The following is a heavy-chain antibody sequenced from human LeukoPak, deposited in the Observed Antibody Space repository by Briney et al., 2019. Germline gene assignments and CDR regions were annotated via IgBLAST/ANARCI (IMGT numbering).Heavy chain of an antibody. V-gene: IGHV1-18*01. CDR3: AKESVTTTLFFDY. Sequence: GASVKVSCKASGYTFTTCGISWVRQAPGQGLEWMGWISAYNGNTNYAQKLQGRVTMTTDTSTSTAYMELRSLRSDDTAVYYCAKESVTTTLFFDYWGQGTLVTVSS. CDR2: ISAYNGNT. J-gene: IGHJ4*02. CDR1: GYTFTTCG. D-gene: IGHD4-17*01.